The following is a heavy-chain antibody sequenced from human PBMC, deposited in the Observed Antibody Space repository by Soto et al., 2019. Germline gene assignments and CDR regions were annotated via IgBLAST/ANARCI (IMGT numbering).Heavy chain of an antibody. D-gene: IGHD6-19*01. CDR3: ARDKSPYSSGWHNRHFDY. V-gene: IGHV3-30-3*01. Sequence: QVQLVESGGGVVQPGRSLRLSCAASGFTFSSYAMHWVRQAPGKGLEWVAVISYDGSNKYYADSVKGRFNISRDNSKNTLYLQMNSLRAEDTAVYYCARDKSPYSSGWHNRHFDYWGQGTLVTVSS. J-gene: IGHJ4*02. CDR2: ISYDGSNK. CDR1: GFTFSSYA.